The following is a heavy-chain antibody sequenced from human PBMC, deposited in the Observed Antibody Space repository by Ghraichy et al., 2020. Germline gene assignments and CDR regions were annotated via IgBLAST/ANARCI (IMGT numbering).Heavy chain of an antibody. CDR1: GFTFSSYG. CDR2: IRYDGSNK. J-gene: IGHJ4*02. D-gene: IGHD6-19*01. V-gene: IGHV3-30*02. CDR3: AKDLFDSRGWYPEVRN. Sequence: GGSLRLSCAASGFTFSSYGMHWVRQAPGKGLEWVAFIRYDGSNKYYADSVKGRFTISRDNSKNTLYLQMNSLRAEDTAVYYCAKDLFDSRGWYPEVRNWGQGTLVTVSS.